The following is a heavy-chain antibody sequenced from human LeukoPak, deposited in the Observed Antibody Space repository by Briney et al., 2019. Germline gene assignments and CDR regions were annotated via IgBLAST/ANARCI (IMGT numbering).Heavy chain of an antibody. D-gene: IGHD2-2*01. CDR3: ARDSVGCSSTSCYPGGWFDP. CDR2: INPSGGST. Sequence: GASVKVSCKASGYTFTSYYMHWVRQAPGQGLEWMGIINPSGGSTSYAQKFQGRVTMTRDTSTSTVCMELSSLRSEDTAVYYCARDSVGCSSTSCYPGGWFDPWGQGTLVTVSS. CDR1: GYTFTSYY. V-gene: IGHV1-46*01. J-gene: IGHJ5*02.